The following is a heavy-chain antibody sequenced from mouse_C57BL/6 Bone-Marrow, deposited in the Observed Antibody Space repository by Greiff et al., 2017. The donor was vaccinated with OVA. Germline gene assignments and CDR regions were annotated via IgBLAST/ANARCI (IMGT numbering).Heavy chain of an antibody. CDR2: IYPGNSDT. D-gene: IGHD1-1*01. J-gene: IGHJ1*03. CDR1: GYTFTSYW. V-gene: IGHV1-5*01. Sequence: EVQLQQSGTVLARPGASVKMSCKTSGYTFTSYWMHWVKQRPGQGLEWIGAIYPGNSDTSYNQKFKGKAKLTAVTSASTAYMELSSLTNEDSAVDYCTRSTVVRDWYFDVWGTGTTVTVSS. CDR3: TRSTVVRDWYFDV.